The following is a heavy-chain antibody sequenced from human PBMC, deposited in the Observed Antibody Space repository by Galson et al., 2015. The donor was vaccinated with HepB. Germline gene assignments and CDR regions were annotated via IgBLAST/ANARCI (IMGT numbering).Heavy chain of an antibody. V-gene: IGHV4-30-2*01. Sequence: TLSLTCAVSGGSISSGGYSWSWIRQPPGKGLEWIGYIYHSGSTYYNPSLKSRVTISVDRSKNQFSLELSSVTAADTAVYYCARVGLGGYWFDPWGQGTLVTVSS. J-gene: IGHJ5*02. CDR2: IYHSGST. CDR1: GGSISSGGYS. CDR3: ARVGLGGYWFDP. D-gene: IGHD3-16*01.